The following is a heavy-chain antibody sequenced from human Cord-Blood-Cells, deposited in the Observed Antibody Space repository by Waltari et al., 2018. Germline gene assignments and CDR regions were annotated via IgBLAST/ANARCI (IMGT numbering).Heavy chain of an antibody. CDR1: GGPISSYY. J-gene: IGHJ6*02. CDR3: GRQAGDYYYDGMDV. D-gene: IGHD4-17*01. CDR2: IYTSGSP. V-gene: IGHV4-4*07. Sequence: QVQLQESGPGLVKPSETLSLTCTVSGGPISSYYWSWIRQPAGKGLEWLGRIYTSGSPNYHPALTSRVTMSVDTAKNQFSLKLSSVTAADTAVYYCGRQAGDYYYDGMDVWGQGTTVTVAS.